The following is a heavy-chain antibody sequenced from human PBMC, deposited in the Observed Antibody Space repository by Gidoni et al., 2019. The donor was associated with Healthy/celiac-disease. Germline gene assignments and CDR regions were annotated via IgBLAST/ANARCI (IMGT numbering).Heavy chain of an antibody. J-gene: IGHJ6*03. V-gene: IGHV3-23*01. Sequence: EVKLLESGGGLVRPGGSLSLSCAASGFSFRSYAMSWVRQAPGKGLGWVVAISGSGAGTYYADSVKGRVTISRDNSKNTLFLQVNSLRAEDTAIYYCAKSVVPAALGYYYHMDVWGKGTTVTVSS. D-gene: IGHD2-2*01. CDR2: ISGSGAGT. CDR1: GFSFRSYA. CDR3: AKSVVPAALGYYYHMDV.